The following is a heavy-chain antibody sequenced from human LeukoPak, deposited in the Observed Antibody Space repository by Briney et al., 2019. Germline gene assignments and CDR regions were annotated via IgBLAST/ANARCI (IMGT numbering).Heavy chain of an antibody. CDR1: GGSISSDY. J-gene: IGHJ5*02. CDR3: ARLRNYYDRSGYKQLWFDP. CDR2: MYYSGST. D-gene: IGHD3-22*01. Sequence: SETLSLTCTVSGGSISSDYWSWIRQPPGKGLEWIGNMYYSGSTNYNPSLRSRVTISVDTSKNQFSLKLSSVTAADTAVYYCARLRNYYDRSGYKQLWFDPWGQGTLVTVSS. V-gene: IGHV4-59*01.